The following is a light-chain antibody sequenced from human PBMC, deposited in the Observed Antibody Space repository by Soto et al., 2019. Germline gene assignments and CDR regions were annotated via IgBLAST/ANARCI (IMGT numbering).Light chain of an antibody. CDR2: GAS. CDR1: QSISSL. V-gene: IGKV3-15*01. Sequence: EIVLTQSPGTLSLSPGERATLSCRASQSISSLLAWYQQKPGQAPRLLIYGASTRATGVPDRFSGSGSGTEFTLTINSLQSEDFVIYYCQQYYDWPITFGQGTRLEIK. J-gene: IGKJ5*01. CDR3: QQYYDWPIT.